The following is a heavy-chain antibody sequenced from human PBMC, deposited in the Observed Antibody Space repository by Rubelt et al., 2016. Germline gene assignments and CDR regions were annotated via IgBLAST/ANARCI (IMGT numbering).Heavy chain of an antibody. CDR2: INHSGST. V-gene: IGHV4-34*01. CDR3: ARGLARAAAAPRRLWFDP. Sequence: QVQLQQWGAGLLKPSETLSLTCAVYGGSFSGYYWSWIRQPPGKGLEWIGEINHSGSTNYNPSLKSRVTISVEPSKNQSSLKLSFVTAADTAVYYCARGLARAAAAPRRLWFDPWGQGTLVTVSS. D-gene: IGHD6-13*01. CDR1: GGSFSGYY. J-gene: IGHJ5*02.